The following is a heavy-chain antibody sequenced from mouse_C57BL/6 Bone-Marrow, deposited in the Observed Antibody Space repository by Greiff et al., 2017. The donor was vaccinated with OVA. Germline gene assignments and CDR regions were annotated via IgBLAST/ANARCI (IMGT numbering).Heavy chain of an antibody. J-gene: IGHJ3*01. V-gene: IGHV14-4*01. CDR2: IDPENGDT. CDR3: TTWGIYYGSSSFAY. Sequence: VQLKESGAELVRPGASVKLSCTASGFNIKDDYMHWVKQRPEQGLEWIGWIDPENGDTDYASKFQGKATITADTSSNTAYLQLSSLTSEDTAVYYCTTWGIYYGSSSFAYWGQGTLVTVSA. D-gene: IGHD1-1*01. CDR1: GFNIKDDY.